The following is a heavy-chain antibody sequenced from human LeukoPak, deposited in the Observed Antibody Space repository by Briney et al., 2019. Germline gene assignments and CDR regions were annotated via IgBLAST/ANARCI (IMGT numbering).Heavy chain of an antibody. CDR2: ISGSGGST. D-gene: IGHD1-1*01. CDR1: GFTFNNYA. CDR3: AKDRGNWNDVNWFDP. J-gene: IGHJ5*02. Sequence: GGSLRLSCTASGFTFNNYAMSWVRQAPGKGLEWVSAISGSGGSTYYADSVKGRFTISRDNSKNTLYLQMNSLRAEDTAVYYCAKDRGNWNDVNWFDPWGQGTLVTVSS. V-gene: IGHV3-23*01.